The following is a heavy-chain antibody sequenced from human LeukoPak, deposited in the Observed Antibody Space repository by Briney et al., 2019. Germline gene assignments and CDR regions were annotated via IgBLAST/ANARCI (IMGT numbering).Heavy chain of an antibody. CDR2: ISYDGSNK. Sequence: SGGSLRLSCAASGFTFSSYGMHWVRQAPGKGLEWVAVISYDGSNKYYADSVKGRFTISRDNSKNALYLQMSSLRAEDTAVYYCVREKSGYTNGWYLFDYWGQGTLVTVSS. CDR1: GFTFSSYG. J-gene: IGHJ4*02. CDR3: VREKSGYTNGWYLFDY. D-gene: IGHD6-19*01. V-gene: IGHV3-30*03.